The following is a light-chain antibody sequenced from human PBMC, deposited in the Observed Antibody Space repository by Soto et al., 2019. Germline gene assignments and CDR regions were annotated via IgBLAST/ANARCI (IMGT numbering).Light chain of an antibody. Sequence: QSVLTQPASVSGSPGQSITISCTGTSSDVGGYNYVSWYQQHPGKVPELMIYDVSNRPSGVSNRFSGSKSGNTASLTISGLQAEDEADYHCSSYTSSGTVVFGGGTKLTVL. CDR3: SSYTSSGTVV. CDR2: DVS. J-gene: IGLJ2*01. CDR1: SSDVGGYNY. V-gene: IGLV2-14*03.